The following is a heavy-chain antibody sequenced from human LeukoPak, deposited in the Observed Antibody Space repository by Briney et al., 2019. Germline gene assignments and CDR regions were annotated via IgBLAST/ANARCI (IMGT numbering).Heavy chain of an antibody. CDR1: GYTFTSYY. CDR3: ARVRDYFDSSDYSDC. V-gene: IGHV1-18*04. J-gene: IGHJ4*02. CDR2: ISAYNGNT. Sequence: ASVKVSCTASGYTFTSYYISWVRQAPGQGLEWMGWISAYNGNTKYVQKFQGRVTMTIDTSSTTAYMELRSLTSDDTAVYYCARVRDYFDSSDYSDCWGQGTLVTVSS. D-gene: IGHD3-22*01.